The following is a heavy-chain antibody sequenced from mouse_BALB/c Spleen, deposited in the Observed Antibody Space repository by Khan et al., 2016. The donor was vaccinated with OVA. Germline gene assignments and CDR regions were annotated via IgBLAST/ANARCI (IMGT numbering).Heavy chain of an antibody. D-gene: IGHD1-1*01. V-gene: IGHV1-87*01. Sequence: QVQLQQSGTELARPGASVKLSCKASGYTFTSYWMQWVKQRPGQGLEWIGAIYPGDGNSRYTQKFKGKATLTADKSSSTAYMQLSSLASEDSAVDYCARGGITTEYFDYWGQGTTLTVSS. J-gene: IGHJ2*01. CDR1: GYTFTSYW. CDR2: IYPGDGNS. CDR3: ARGGITTEYFDY.